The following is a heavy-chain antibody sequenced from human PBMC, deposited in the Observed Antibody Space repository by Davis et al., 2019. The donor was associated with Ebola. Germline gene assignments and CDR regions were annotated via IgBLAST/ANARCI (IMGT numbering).Heavy chain of an antibody. D-gene: IGHD2-2*01. CDR2: IRSKAFGGKP. CDR1: GFNGGEYA. Sequence: PGGSLRLSCRVSGFNGGEYALNWVRQAPGKGLEWIGFIRSKAFGGKPAYAASVRGRVTISRDDSKNIAYLQMDSLKVEDTAVYYCARDLKYRPPSYYDGMDVWGQGTSVTVSS. J-gene: IGHJ6*02. V-gene: IGHV3-49*04. CDR3: ARDLKYRPPSYYDGMDV.